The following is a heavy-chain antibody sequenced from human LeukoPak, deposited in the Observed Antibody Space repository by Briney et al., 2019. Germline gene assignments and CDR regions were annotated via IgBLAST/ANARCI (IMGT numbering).Heavy chain of an antibody. CDR3: ARATSPDYYDSSGYYLDY. Sequence: SETLSLTCAVYGGSFSGYYWSWIRQPPGKGLEWIGEINHSGSTNYNPSLKSRVTISVDTSKNQFSLKLSSVTAADTAVYYCARATSPDYYDSSGYYLDYWGQGTLVTVSS. CDR1: GGSFSGYY. V-gene: IGHV4-34*01. D-gene: IGHD3-22*01. J-gene: IGHJ4*02. CDR2: INHSGST.